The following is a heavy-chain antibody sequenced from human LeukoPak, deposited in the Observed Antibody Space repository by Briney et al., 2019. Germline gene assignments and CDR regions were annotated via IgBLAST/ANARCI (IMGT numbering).Heavy chain of an antibody. CDR3: ARQVYSGTHYFDY. CDR1: GGSISSRSCC. J-gene: IGHJ4*02. Sequence: KSSETLSLTRTVSGGSISSRSCCWGWIRQPPGKGLEWIGTIYYSGSTYYNPSLKSRVTISVDTSKNQFSLRLSSVTAADTAVYYCARQVYSGTHYFDYWGQGTLVTVSS. CDR2: IYYSGST. D-gene: IGHD1-26*01. V-gene: IGHV4-39*01.